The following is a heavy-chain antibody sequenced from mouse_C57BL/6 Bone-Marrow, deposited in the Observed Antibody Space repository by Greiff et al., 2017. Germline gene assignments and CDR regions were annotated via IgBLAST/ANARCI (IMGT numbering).Heavy chain of an antibody. J-gene: IGHJ3*01. CDR3: ARHGAGYDYDGAWFAY. V-gene: IGHV5-15*01. CDR2: ISNLAYSI. CDR1: GFTFSDYG. D-gene: IGHD2-4*01. Sequence: EVKLMESGGGLVQPGGSLKLSCAASGFTFSDYGMAWVRQAPRKGPEWVAFISNLAYSIYYADTVTGRFTISRENAKNTLYLEMSSLRSEDTAMYYCARHGAGYDYDGAWFAYWGQGTLVTVSA.